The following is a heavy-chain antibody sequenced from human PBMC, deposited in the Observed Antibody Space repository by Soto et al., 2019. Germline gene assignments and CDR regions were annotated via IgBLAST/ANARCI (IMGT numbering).Heavy chain of an antibody. CDR2: ISGGGGLE. CDR1: VFTVHGYA. V-gene: IGHV3-23*01. Sequence: HPGGSLRVACAASVFTVHGYAMFWVRQAPGKGLEWVSSISGGGGLECYADSVKGRFTISRDSSKNTLYLQMNTLTAEDTAVYYCAKDGPFGGNYYYFDYWGQGTLVTVSS. CDR3: AKDGPFGGNYYYFDY. D-gene: IGHD1-26*01. J-gene: IGHJ4*02.